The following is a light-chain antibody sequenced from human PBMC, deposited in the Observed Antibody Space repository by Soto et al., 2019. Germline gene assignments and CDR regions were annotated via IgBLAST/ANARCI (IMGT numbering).Light chain of an antibody. J-gene: IGKJ1*01. V-gene: IGKV4-1*01. CDR2: WAS. CDR3: QQYYSTPPT. CDR1: QSVLYSSNNKNY. Sequence: DIVMTQSPDSLAVSLGERATINCKSSQSVLYSSNNKNYLAWHQQKLGQPPKLLIYWASTRESGVPDRFSGSGSGTDFTLTISSLQAEDVAVYYCQQYYSTPPTFGQGTKVEIK.